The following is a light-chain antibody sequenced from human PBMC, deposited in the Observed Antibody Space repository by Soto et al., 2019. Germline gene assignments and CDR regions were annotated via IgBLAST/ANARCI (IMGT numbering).Light chain of an antibody. J-gene: IGLJ1*01. CDR2: EVS. CDR3: CSYTSSNTLYV. Sequence: QSVLTQPASVSGSPGQSITISCTGTSSDIGVYNFVSWYQQHPGKAPKLMIYEVSNRPSGVSNRFSGSKSGNTASLTISGLQAEDEADYYCCSYTSSNTLYVFGTGTKVTVL. CDR1: SSDIGVYNF. V-gene: IGLV2-14*01.